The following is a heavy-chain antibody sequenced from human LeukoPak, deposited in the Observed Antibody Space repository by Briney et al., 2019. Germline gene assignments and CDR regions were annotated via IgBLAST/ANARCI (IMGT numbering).Heavy chain of an antibody. Sequence: GGSLRLSCAASGFTFSSYAMSWVRQAPGKGLEWVSAISGSGGSTYYADSVKGRFTISRDNSKNTLYLQMNSLRAEDTAVYYCARDTAGPYSYGFSTSDYWGQGTLVTVSS. D-gene: IGHD5-18*01. J-gene: IGHJ4*02. V-gene: IGHV3-23*01. CDR3: ARDTAGPYSYGFSTSDY. CDR1: GFTFSSYA. CDR2: ISGSGGST.